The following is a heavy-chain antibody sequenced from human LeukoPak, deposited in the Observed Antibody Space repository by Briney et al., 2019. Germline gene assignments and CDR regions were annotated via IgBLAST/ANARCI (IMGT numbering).Heavy chain of an antibody. CDR2: ISGSGGST. Sequence: GGSLRLSCAASGFTFISYAMSWVRQAPGKGLEWVSAISGSGGSTYYADSVKGRFTISRDNAKNTLYLQMNSLRAEDTAVYYCARRTFPNDAFDIWGQGTMVTVSS. CDR3: ARRTFPNDAFDI. J-gene: IGHJ3*02. D-gene: IGHD1-7*01. CDR1: GFTFISYA. V-gene: IGHV3-23*01.